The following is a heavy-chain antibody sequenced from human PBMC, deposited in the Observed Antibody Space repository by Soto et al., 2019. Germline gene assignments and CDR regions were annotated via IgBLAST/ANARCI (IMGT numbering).Heavy chain of an antibody. J-gene: IGHJ5*02. CDR3: ARGRYCSGGSCYYNNWFDP. Sequence: APVKVSCKASGGTFSSYTISWVRQAPGQGLEWMGRIIPILGIANYAQKFQGRVTITADKSTSTAYMELSSLRSEDTAVYYCARGRYCSGGSCYYNNWFDPWGQGTLVTVFS. D-gene: IGHD2-15*01. CDR1: GGTFSSYT. CDR2: IIPILGIA. V-gene: IGHV1-69*02.